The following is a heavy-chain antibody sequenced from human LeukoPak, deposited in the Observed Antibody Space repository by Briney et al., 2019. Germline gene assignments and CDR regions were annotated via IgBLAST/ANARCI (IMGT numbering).Heavy chain of an antibody. J-gene: IGHJ4*02. CDR3: AKDYEYNSNTWYFH. Sequence: GGSLRLSCAASGLTFSSHWMHWVRQAPGKGLEWVSAISGSGDSTYYGDSVKGRFTISRDNSKNTLYLQMNSLRAEDTAVYYCAKDYEYNSNTWYFHWGRGTLVSVSS. CDR2: ISGSGDST. CDR1: GLTFSSHW. V-gene: IGHV3-23*01. D-gene: IGHD6-13*01.